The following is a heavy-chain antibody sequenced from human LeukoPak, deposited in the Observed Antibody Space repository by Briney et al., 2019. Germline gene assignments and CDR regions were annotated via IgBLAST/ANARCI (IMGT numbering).Heavy chain of an antibody. CDR3: ARHSYYDSGTYHEFEY. J-gene: IGHJ4*02. CDR2: LYYSGST. D-gene: IGHD3-10*01. CDR1: GGSISSSSYY. V-gene: IGHV4-39*01. Sequence: SETVSLTCTVSGGSISSSSYYWGWIRQPRGEGLEWIVILYYSGSTYYTPSLHSRVPISVYTSKNPFSLKLSSVTATATAVYFCARHSYYDSGTYHEFEYWGQGTRVTVSS.